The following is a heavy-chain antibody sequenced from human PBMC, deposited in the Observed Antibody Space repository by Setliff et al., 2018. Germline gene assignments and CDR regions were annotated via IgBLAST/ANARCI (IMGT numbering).Heavy chain of an antibody. Sequence: PGGSLRLSCTASGLSYSNYWVSWVRQAPGKGLEWLASINPHGSEKYYADSVKGRSTISRDNAKNSLSLQMNSLRTEDTAVYYCFGAGTCSYWGQGTLVTVSS. CDR2: INPHGSEK. CDR1: GLSYSNYW. D-gene: IGHD3-10*01. V-gene: IGHV3-7*01. CDR3: FGAGTCSY. J-gene: IGHJ4*02.